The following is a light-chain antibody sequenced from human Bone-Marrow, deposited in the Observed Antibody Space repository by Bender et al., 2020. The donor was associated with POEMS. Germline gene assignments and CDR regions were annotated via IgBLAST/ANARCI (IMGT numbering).Light chain of an antibody. Sequence: QSALTQPASVSGSPGQSITISCTGASSDVGAYNLVSWYQQHPGKAPKLLIYEVTKRPSGVPDRFSGSKSGNTASLTVSGLQADDEADYYCTSYASINNLGVFGGGTKLTVL. CDR1: SSDVGAYNL. CDR3: TSYASINNLGV. V-gene: IGLV2-8*01. CDR2: EVT. J-gene: IGLJ3*02.